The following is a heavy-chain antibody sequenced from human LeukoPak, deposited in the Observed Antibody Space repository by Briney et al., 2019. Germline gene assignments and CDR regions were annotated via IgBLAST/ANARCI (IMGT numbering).Heavy chain of an antibody. J-gene: IGHJ4*02. D-gene: IGHD2-2*01. V-gene: IGHV4-59*01. CDR3: ARGGGYCSSTSCLYY. CDR1: GGSISSYY. Sequence: PSETLSLTCTVSGGSISSYYWSWIRQPPGKGREWIGYIYYSGSTNYNPSLKSRVTISVDTSKNQFSLKLSSVTAADTAVYYCARGGGYCSSTSCLYYWGQGTLVTVSS. CDR2: IYYSGST.